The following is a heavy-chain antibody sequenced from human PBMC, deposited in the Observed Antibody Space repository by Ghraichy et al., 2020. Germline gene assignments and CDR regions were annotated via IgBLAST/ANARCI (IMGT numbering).Heavy chain of an antibody. J-gene: IGHJ4*02. Sequence: SETLSLTCTISGGSISSSGYYWGWIRRPPGKGLEWIGSIYYVGSTYYNPSLKSRVTISVDTSKNQFSLKLSSVTAADTAVYYCARLCPPGFGGSPLYYFDYWGQGTLVTVSS. D-gene: IGHD3-10*01. CDR2: IYYVGST. CDR1: GGSISSSGYY. CDR3: ARLCPPGFGGSPLYYFDY. V-gene: IGHV4-39*01.